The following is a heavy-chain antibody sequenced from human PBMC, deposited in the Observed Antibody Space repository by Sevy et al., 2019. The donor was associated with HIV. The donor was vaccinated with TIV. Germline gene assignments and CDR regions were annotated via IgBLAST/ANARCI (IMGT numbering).Heavy chain of an antibody. CDR2: ISYSGST. Sequence: SETLSLTCTVSGGSISSDSFLWGWIRQTPGEGLSWIGSISYSGSTYYDPSLKSRITVDVDTSKKQFSLELRSVTAADTAMYYCARHLHFYGIDVWGQGTTVTVSS. J-gene: IGHJ6*02. D-gene: IGHD3-3*02. CDR1: GGSISSDSFL. CDR3: ARHLHFYGIDV. V-gene: IGHV4-39*01.